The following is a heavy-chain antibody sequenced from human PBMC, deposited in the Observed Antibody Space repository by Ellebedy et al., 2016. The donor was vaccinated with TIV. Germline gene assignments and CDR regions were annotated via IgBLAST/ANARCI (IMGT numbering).Heavy chain of an antibody. J-gene: IGHJ4*02. V-gene: IGHV5-51*01. CDR1: GYSFISYW. D-gene: IGHD5-24*01. CDR3: ARVGREKGGYNDYYFDF. Sequence: PGGSLRLSCKGSGYSFISYWIGWVRQMPGKGLEWMGIIYPDDSDTRYSPSLQGQITISADKSISTTYLQWSSLTASDTAIYYCARVGREKGGYNDYYFDFWGQGTLVTVSS. CDR2: IYPDDSDT.